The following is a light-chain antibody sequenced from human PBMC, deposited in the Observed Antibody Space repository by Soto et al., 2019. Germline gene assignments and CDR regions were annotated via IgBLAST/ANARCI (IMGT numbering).Light chain of an antibody. Sequence: QSLLSEPACVSGSPGQSITISCTGTSSVVGSYKLVSWYQQHPGKAPKLMIYEGSKRPSGVSNRFSGSKSGNTASLTISGLQAEDEADYYCCSYAGSSTFYVFATGTKVTVL. CDR2: EGS. CDR1: SSVVGSYKL. V-gene: IGLV2-23*01. CDR3: CSYAGSSTFYV. J-gene: IGLJ1*01.